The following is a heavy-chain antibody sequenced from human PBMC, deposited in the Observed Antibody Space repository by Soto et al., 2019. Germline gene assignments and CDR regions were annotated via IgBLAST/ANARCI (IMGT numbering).Heavy chain of an antibody. D-gene: IGHD2-21*02. J-gene: IGHJ5*02. Sequence: KPSETLSLTCAVYGGSFSGYYWSWIRQPPGKGLEWIGYIFYSGRSGSTNHNPSLKSRVTISVDTSKNQFSLKLSSVTAADTAVYYCARTALGWFDPWGQGTLVTVSS. CDR3: ARTALGWFDP. V-gene: IGHV4-59*01. CDR1: GGSFSGYY. CDR2: IFYSGRSGST.